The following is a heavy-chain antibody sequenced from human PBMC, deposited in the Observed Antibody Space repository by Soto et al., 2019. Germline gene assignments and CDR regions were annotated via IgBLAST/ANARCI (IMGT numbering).Heavy chain of an antibody. D-gene: IGHD6-13*01. V-gene: IGHV4-59*01. CDR3: AAGEASSRNLAPYDLDF. CDR2: IHYSGTT. Sequence: SETLSLTCTVSGGSMSNYFWTWIRQPPGKGLEWIGYIHYSGTTSFFPSYNPSLRSRVTISEDTSKNQFSLKLLSVTTADTAVYFCAAGEASSRNLAPYDLDFWGQGTLVTVSS. J-gene: IGHJ4*02. CDR1: GGSMSNYF.